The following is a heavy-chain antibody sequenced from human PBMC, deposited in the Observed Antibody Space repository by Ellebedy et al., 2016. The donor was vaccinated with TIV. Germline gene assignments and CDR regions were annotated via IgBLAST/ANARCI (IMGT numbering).Heavy chain of an antibody. CDR3: ARDFPRFRPFDY. CDR2: ISAYNGNT. CDR1: GYTFTSYG. Sequence: ASVKVSXXASGYTFTSYGISWVRQAPGQGLEWMGWISAYNGNTNYAQKLQGRVTMTTDTSTSTAYMELRSLRSEDTAVYYCARDFPRFRPFDYWGQGTLVTVSS. V-gene: IGHV1-18*01. J-gene: IGHJ4*02. D-gene: IGHD3-16*01.